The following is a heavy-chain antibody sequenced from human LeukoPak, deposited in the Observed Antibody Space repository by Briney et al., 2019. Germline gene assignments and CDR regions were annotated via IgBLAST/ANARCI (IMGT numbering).Heavy chain of an antibody. J-gene: IGHJ4*02. CDR2: INHSGNT. CDR1: GGSFSGYY. D-gene: IGHD1-1*01. CDR3: ARGGYYYFDY. V-gene: IGHV4-34*01. Sequence: SETLSLTCNVYGGSFSGYYWSWIRQSPSKGLKWIGEINHSGNTNYNPSLKSRVALSVDTSKNQFSLKLSSVTATDTAVYYCARGGYYYFDYWGQGTLVTVSS.